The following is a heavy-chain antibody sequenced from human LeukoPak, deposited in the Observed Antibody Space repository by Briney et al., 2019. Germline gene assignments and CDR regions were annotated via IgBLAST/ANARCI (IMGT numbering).Heavy chain of an antibody. J-gene: IGHJ4*02. CDR2: INRDGRIT. CDR1: GFSFRDYA. CDR3: TRDGGSFCDFDY. Sequence: GGSLGLSCVASGFSFRDYAIHWVRQAPGKGLGYVSVINRDGRITYYADSVKGRFTMSRDNSKNTVYLQMGSVRSEDMAVYYCTRDGGSFCDFDYWGQGALVTVSS. V-gene: IGHV3-64*02. D-gene: IGHD1-26*01.